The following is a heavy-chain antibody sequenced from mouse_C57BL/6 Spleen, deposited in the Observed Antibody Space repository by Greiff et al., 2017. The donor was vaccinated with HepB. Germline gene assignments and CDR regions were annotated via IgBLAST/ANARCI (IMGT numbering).Heavy chain of an antibody. D-gene: IGHD2-3*01. V-gene: IGHV3-8*01. CDR3: ARLGDGYYYAMDY. CDR1: GYSITSDY. CDR2: ISSRGST. Sequence: EVKLLESGPGLAKPSQPLSLTCYVTGYSITSDYWNWLRKFPGNTLESMGYISSRGSTYYNPSLKSRISITRDTSKNQYYLQLNSVTTADTATYYFARLGDGYYYAMDYWGQGTSVTVSS. J-gene: IGHJ4*01.